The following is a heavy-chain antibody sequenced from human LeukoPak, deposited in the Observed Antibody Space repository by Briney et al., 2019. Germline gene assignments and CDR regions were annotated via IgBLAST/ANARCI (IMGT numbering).Heavy chain of an antibody. CDR3: AREQSEGNVGWFDP. CDR2: IYNSGST. J-gene: IGHJ5*02. D-gene: IGHD1-1*01. V-gene: IGHV4-4*07. CDR1: GGSISSYY. Sequence: PSETLSLTCTVSGGSISSYYWSWIRQPAGKGLEWIGRIYNSGSTNYNPSLKSRVTMSVDTSKNQFSLKLSSVTAADTAVHYCAREQSEGNVGWFDPWGQGTLVTVSS.